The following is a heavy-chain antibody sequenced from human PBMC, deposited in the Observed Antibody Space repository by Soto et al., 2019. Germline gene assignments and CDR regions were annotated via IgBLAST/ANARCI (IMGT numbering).Heavy chain of an antibody. D-gene: IGHD1-26*01. V-gene: IGHV1-18*01. CDR1: GYTFTSYG. CDR2: ISAYNGNT. CDR3: ARDLGGSYYAPVDY. Sequence: QVQLVQSGAEVKKPGASVKVSCKASGYTFTSYGISWVRQAPGQGLEWMGWISAYNGNTKYAQKLQGRVTTTTDTPTRTANMELRSLRSDDTAVYYCARDLGGSYYAPVDYWGQGPLVTVSS. J-gene: IGHJ4*02.